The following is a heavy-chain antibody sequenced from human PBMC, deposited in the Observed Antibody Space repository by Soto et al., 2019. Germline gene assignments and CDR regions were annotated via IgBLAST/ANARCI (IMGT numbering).Heavy chain of an antibody. CDR1: GYTFTNYA. Sequence: QVQLVQSGAEVKKPGASWKVSCKPPGYTFTNYALPGVPQAPGRRLEWRGWIKAGNGNTKYSQTFQGRVTITRDTSASTAYMDLSSLRSEDTAVYYCARGPGGPDGPGDYWGQGTLVTVSS. D-gene: IGHD2-15*01. CDR3: ARGPGGPDGPGDY. CDR2: IKAGNGNT. J-gene: IGHJ4*02. V-gene: IGHV1-3*01.